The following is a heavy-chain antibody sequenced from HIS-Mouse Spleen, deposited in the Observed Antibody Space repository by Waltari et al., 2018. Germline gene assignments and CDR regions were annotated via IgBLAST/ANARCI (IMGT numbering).Heavy chain of an antibody. Sequence: EVQLVESGGGLVQPGGSLRLSCAASGFTFISYSMNWVRQAPGKGLEWVSAISSSSSTIYYADSVKGRFTISRDNAKNSLYLQMNSLRAEDTAVYYCARAPGYSSSWFDYWGQGTLVTVSS. CDR3: ARAPGYSSSWFDY. D-gene: IGHD6-13*01. CDR1: GFTFISYS. CDR2: ISSSSSTI. V-gene: IGHV3-48*01. J-gene: IGHJ4*02.